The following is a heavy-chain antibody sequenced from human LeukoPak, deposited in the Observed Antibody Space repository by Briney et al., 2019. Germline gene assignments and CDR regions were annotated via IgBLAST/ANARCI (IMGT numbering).Heavy chain of an antibody. CDR1: GGSISDRSYY. CDR3: TSLRNGWELTD. V-gene: IGHV4-39*01. J-gene: IGHJ4*02. D-gene: IGHD4-23*01. CDR2: IYYTGSA. Sequence: PSETLSLTCSVSGGSISDRSYYWGWIRQPPGKGLESIGRIYYTGSAHYNPSLKSRVTISIDTSRDQFSLKLSSVTAADTAVYYCTSLRNGWELTDWGQGTLVTVSS.